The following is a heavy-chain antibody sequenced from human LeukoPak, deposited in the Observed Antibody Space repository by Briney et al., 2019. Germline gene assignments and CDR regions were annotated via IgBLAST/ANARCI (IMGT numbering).Heavy chain of an antibody. CDR1: GFTFSDFY. J-gene: IGHJ4*02. Sequence: GGSLRLSCEASGFTFSDFYMSWIRQAPGKGLEWLSYISGSGNNIYYADSVRGRFTISRDNSQNSLYLQMNSLRTEDTAVYYFAKRRDYFDLWGQGALVTVSS. CDR3: AKRRDYFDL. CDR2: ISGSGNNI. V-gene: IGHV3-11*01.